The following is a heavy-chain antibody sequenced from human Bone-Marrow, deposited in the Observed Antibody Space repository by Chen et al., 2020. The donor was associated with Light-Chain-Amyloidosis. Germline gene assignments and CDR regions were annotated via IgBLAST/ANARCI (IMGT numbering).Heavy chain of an antibody. CDR3: ARRGDGYNFGY. V-gene: IGHV5-51*01. Sequence: EVQLEQSGPEVKKPGESLKISCKGSGYTFPNYWSGWVRQMPGKGLEWMGGIFPDDSGARYSTSSEGQVTISADKSITTAYLQWRSLKASDSAMYYCARRGDGYNFGYWGQGALVTVSS. CDR2: IFPDDSGA. CDR1: GYTFPNYW. J-gene: IGHJ4*02. D-gene: IGHD5-12*01.